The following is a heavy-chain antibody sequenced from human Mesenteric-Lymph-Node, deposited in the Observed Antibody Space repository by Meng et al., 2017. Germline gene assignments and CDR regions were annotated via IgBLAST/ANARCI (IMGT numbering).Heavy chain of an antibody. D-gene: IGHD3-10*01. CDR2: ISSSSSYI. CDR1: GFTFSDYS. CDR3: ARGSLSPSGDAFDI. J-gene: IGHJ3*02. V-gene: IGHV3-21*01. Sequence: GESLKISCEGSGFTFSDYSMNWVRQAPGKGLEWVSSISSSSSYIYYADSVKGRFTISRDNAKNSLYLQMNSLRAEDTAVYYCARGSLSPSGDAFDIWGQGTMVTVSS.